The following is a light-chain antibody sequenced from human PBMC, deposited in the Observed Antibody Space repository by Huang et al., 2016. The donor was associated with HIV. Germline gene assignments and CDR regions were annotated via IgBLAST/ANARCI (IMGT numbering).Light chain of an antibody. Sequence: DIVMTQSPDSLAVSLGERATINCKSSQSVLHTSNDENYLAWYQQKPGQPPKLLIYWASTRESGVPDRFIGSGSGTDFTLTISSLQAEDVAVYYCQQYYSTPPTFGQGTKVEIK. CDR1: QSVLHTSNDENY. J-gene: IGKJ1*01. CDR2: WAS. CDR3: QQYYSTPPT. V-gene: IGKV4-1*01.